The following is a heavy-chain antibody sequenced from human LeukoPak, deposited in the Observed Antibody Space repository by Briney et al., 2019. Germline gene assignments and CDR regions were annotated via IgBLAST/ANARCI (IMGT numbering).Heavy chain of an antibody. J-gene: IGHJ4*02. Sequence: PGGSLRLSCAASGFTFNSYTMSWVRQAPGKGLEWVSSISSSSDYIYYADSVKGRFTISRDNAKNSLYLQMNSLRAEDTAVYYFARPQYSSGWYYFDYWGQGTLVTVSS. CDR3: ARPQYSSGWYYFDY. CDR2: ISSSSDYI. V-gene: IGHV3-21*01. D-gene: IGHD6-19*01. CDR1: GFTFNSYT.